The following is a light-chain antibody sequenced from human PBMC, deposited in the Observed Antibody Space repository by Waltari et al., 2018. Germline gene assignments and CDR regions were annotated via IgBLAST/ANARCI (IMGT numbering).Light chain of an antibody. CDR2: ETA. J-gene: IGKJ2*01. CDR1: QTVISSY. Sequence: EIVLTQSPGTLSLSPGERVTLSCRASQTVISSYLAWYQQKPGQAPRLLIYETASRATGIPDRFSGSRSGTDFTLTISRLEHEDSAVYYCQQYGSAPRYTFGQGTKLEIK. CDR3: QQYGSAPRYT. V-gene: IGKV3-20*01.